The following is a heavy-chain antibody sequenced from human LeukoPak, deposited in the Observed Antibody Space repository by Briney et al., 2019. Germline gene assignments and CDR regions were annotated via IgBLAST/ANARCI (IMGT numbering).Heavy chain of an antibody. J-gene: IGHJ4*02. CDR1: GGSFSGYY. D-gene: IGHD6-13*01. CDR3: ARPSYSSSWDPFDY. Sequence: SETLSLTCAVYGGSFSGYYWSWIRQPPGKGLEWIGEINHSGSTNYNPSLKSRVTISVGTSKNQFSLKLSSVTAADTAVYYCARPSYSSSWDPFDYWGQGTLVTVSS. CDR2: INHSGST. V-gene: IGHV4-34*01.